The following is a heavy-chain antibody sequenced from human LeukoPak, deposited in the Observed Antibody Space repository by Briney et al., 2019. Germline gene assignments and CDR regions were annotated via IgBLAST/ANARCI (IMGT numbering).Heavy chain of an antibody. D-gene: IGHD6-13*01. CDR1: GGSFSGYY. CDR2: INHSGST. Sequence: SETLSLACAVYGGSFSGYYWSWIRQPPGKGLEWIGEINHSGSTNYNPSLKSRVTISVDTSKNQFSPKLSSVTAADTAVYYCARGPRDHTIAPPHFDYWGQGTLVTVSS. CDR3: ARGPRDHTIAPPHFDY. V-gene: IGHV4-34*01. J-gene: IGHJ4*02.